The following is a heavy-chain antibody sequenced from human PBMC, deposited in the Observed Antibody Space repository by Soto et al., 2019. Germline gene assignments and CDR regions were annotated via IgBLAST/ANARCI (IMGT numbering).Heavy chain of an antibody. V-gene: IGHV3-21*01. J-gene: IGHJ6*02. Sequence: VGSLRLSCAASGFTFSNYSMNWVRQAPGKGLEWVSSISSSSSYIYYADSVKGRFTISRDNAKNSLYLQMNSLRAEDTAVYYCARNGLYSSSRVYYYYGMDVWGQGTTVTVSS. D-gene: IGHD6-6*01. CDR2: ISSSSSYI. CDR1: GFTFSNYS. CDR3: ARNGLYSSSRVYYYYGMDV.